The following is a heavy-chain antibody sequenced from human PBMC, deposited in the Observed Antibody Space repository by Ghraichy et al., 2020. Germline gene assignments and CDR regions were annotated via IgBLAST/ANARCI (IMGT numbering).Heavy chain of an antibody. CDR3: ARSHFNSFWSGYYTGNWFDP. CDR1: GGSISSGGYS. Sequence: SETLSLTCTVSGGSISSGGYSWSWIRQPPGKGLEWIGYIYHSGSTYYNPSLKSRVTISVDRSKNQFSLKLSSVTAADTAVYYCARSHFNSFWSGYYTGNWFDPWGQGTLVTVSS. J-gene: IGHJ5*02. V-gene: IGHV4-30-2*01. CDR2: IYHSGST. D-gene: IGHD3-3*01.